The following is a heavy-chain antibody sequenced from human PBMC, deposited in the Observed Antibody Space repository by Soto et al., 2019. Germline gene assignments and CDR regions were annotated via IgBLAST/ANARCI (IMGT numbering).Heavy chain of an antibody. CDR3: ARVRNDGEFYYYYGMDV. CDR1: GFTVSSNY. V-gene: IGHV3-53*01. J-gene: IGHJ6*02. Sequence: EVQLVESGGGLIQPGGSLRLSCAASGFTVSSNYMSWVRQAPGKGLEWVSVIYSGGSTYYADSVKGRFTISRDNSKNTLYLQMNSLRAEDTAVYYCARVRNDGEFYYYYGMDVWGQGTTVTVSS. D-gene: IGHD1-1*01. CDR2: IYSGGST.